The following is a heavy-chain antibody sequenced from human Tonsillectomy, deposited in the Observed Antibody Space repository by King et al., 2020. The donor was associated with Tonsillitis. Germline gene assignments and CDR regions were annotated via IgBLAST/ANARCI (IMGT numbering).Heavy chain of an antibody. CDR2: INSDGSST. V-gene: IGHV3-74*01. CDR3: AREYYGSGWGYYFDS. J-gene: IGHJ4*02. Sequence: VQLVESGGGLVQPGGSLRLSCAASGFTFSSYWMHWVRQAPGKGLVWVSRINSDGSSTSYADSVKGRFTISRDNAKNTLYLQMNSLRAEDTAVYYCAREYYGSGWGYYFDSWGQGTLVTVSS. D-gene: IGHD3-10*01. CDR1: GFTFSSYW.